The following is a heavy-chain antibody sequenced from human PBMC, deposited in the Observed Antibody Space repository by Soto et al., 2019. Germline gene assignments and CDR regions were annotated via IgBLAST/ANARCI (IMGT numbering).Heavy chain of an antibody. CDR3: ARGGLDIVVVPAAIVRFDP. CDR2: ISAYNGNT. V-gene: IGHV1-18*01. CDR1: GDSLASYA. D-gene: IGHD2-2*01. J-gene: IGHJ5*02. Sequence: GTSVEVSWEACGDSLASYALRWVRQATGQRLEWMGWISAYNGNTNYAQKLQGRVTMTTDTSTSTAYMELRSLRSDDTAVYYCARGGLDIVVVPAAIVRFDPWGQGTLVTVSS.